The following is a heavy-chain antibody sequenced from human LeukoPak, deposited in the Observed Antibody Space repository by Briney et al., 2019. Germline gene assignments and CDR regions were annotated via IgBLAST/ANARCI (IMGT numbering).Heavy chain of an antibody. J-gene: IGHJ4*02. Sequence: SVKVSCKASGGTFSSYAISWVRQAPGQGLEWMGGIIPIFGTANYAQKFQGRVTITADEPTSTAYMELSSLRSEDTAVYYCAGTVTTFYYFDYWGQGTLVTVSS. CDR3: AGTVTTFYYFDY. CDR2: IIPIFGTA. D-gene: IGHD4-17*01. V-gene: IGHV1-69*13. CDR1: GGTFSSYA.